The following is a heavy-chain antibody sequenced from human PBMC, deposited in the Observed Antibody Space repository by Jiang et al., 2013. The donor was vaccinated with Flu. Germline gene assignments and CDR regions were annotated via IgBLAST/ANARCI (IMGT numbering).Heavy chain of an antibody. D-gene: IGHD2-2*01. Sequence: RIDWEDDKYYSTSLRTRLTISKDTSKNQVFLTMTNMDPVDAGTYYCARSIPGYCSTTSPFDYWGQGTLVTVSS. CDR3: ARSIPGYCSTTSPFDY. J-gene: IGHJ4*02. V-gene: IGHV2-70*10. CDR2: IDWEDDK.